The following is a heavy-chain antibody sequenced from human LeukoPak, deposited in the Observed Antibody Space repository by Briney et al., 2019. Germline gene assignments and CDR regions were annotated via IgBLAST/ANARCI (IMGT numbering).Heavy chain of an antibody. V-gene: IGHV3-11*01. CDR1: GFTFSDYY. CDR3: ATMPYCSSATCYDFGMDV. Sequence: PGGSLRLSCAASGFTFSDYYMSWNRQAPGKGLEWVSYISSSGNTIKYADSVKGRFTISRDNPKNSPYLQMNSLRGEDTAVYYCATMPYCSSATCYDFGMDVWGQGTTVTVSS. CDR2: ISSSGNTI. D-gene: IGHD2-2*01. J-gene: IGHJ6*02.